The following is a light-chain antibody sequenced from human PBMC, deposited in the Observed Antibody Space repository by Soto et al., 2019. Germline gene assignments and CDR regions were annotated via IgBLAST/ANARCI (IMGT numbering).Light chain of an antibody. CDR1: QSVNSN. CDR2: GAS. V-gene: IGKV3D-15*01. J-gene: IGKJ1*01. CDR3: QQYKSYLRT. Sequence: EIVMTQSPATLSVSPGERATLSCRASQSVNSNLAWFQQKPGQAPRLLIYGASTRATGIPARFSGSGSGTEFTLTINSLQPEDFATYYCQQYKSYLRTFGQGTKVDIK.